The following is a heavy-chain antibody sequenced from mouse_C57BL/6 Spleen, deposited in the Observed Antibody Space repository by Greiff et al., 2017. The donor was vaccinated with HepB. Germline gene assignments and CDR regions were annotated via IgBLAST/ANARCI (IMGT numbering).Heavy chain of an antibody. J-gene: IGHJ2*01. CDR3: TILDY. CDR1: GYTFTDYE. CDR2: IDPETGGT. Sequence: QVQLKESGAELVRPGASVTLSCKASGYTFTDYEMHWVKQTPVHGLEWIGAIDPETGGTAYNQKFKGKAILTADKSASTAYMELRSLTSEDSAVYYCTILDYWGQGTTLTVAS. V-gene: IGHV1-15*01.